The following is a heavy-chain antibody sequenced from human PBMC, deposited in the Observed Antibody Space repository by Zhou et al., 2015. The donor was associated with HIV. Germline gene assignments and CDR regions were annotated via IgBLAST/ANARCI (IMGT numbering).Heavy chain of an antibody. Sequence: QVQLVQSGAEVKKPGSSVKVSCKASGGTFSSYTITWVRQAPGQGLEWMGRTVPILAITHYAPKFQGRVTITADKSTNTAYMELSSLRSEDTALYYCVRRINSNPDAFDIWGQGTVVTVSS. CDR1: GGTFSSYT. D-gene: IGHD2/OR15-2a*01. CDR2: TVPILAIT. V-gene: IGHV1-69*02. J-gene: IGHJ3*02. CDR3: VRRINSNPDAFDI.